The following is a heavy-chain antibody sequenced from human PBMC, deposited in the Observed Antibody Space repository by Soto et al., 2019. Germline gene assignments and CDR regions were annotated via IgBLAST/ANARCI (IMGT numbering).Heavy chain of an antibody. V-gene: IGHV4-31*03. CDR2: IYYGGSS. D-gene: IGHD3-10*01. Sequence: SDTLSLTCTVSGGSISRFGYYWSWIRQHPGKGMEWIGYIYYGGSSYYKPSLKRRVSISVDTSKNQFSLKLSSMTAADTAVYYCARGAPRSLVRGVRTYYHYAMDVWGQGATVTVSS. CDR1: GGSISRFGYY. CDR3: ARGAPRSLVRGVRTYYHYAMDV. J-gene: IGHJ6*02.